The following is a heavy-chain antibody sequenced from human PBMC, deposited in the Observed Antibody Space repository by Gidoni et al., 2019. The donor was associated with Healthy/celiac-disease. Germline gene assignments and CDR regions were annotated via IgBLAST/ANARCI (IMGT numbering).Heavy chain of an antibody. V-gene: IGHV4-4*07. J-gene: IGHJ5*02. CDR2: IYTSGST. Sequence: QVQLQESGPGLGKPSETLSLTCTVPGGSISSYYWSWIRQPAGKGLEWIGRIYTSGSTNYNPSLKSRVTMSVDTSKNQFSLKLSSVTAADTAVYYCARGNYGDYVVDNWFDPWGQGTLVTVSS. CDR1: GGSISSYY. CDR3: ARGNYGDYVVDNWFDP. D-gene: IGHD4-17*01.